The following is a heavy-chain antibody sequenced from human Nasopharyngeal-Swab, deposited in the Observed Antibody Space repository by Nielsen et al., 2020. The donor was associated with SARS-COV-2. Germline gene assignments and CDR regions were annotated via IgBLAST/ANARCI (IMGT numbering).Heavy chain of an antibody. CDR2: INHSGST. D-gene: IGHD6-13*01. Sequence: SETLSLTCAVYGGSFSGYYWSWIRQPPGKGLKWIGEINHSGSTNYNPSLKSRVTISVDTSKNQFSLKLSSVTAADTAVYYCARGEGAAAGTTLDFDYWGQGTLVTVSS. J-gene: IGHJ4*02. CDR3: ARGEGAAAGTTLDFDY. V-gene: IGHV4-34*01. CDR1: GGSFSGYY.